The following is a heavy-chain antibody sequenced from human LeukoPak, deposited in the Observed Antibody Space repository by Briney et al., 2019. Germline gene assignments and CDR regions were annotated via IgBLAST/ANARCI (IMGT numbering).Heavy chain of an antibody. V-gene: IGHV4-59*08. D-gene: IGHD4/OR15-4a*01. CDR3: ARHPSNEYGALNLDY. Sequence: SETLSLTCTVSGGSISGYYWSWLRQPPGKRLEWIGYIYDSGSTNYNPSLKGRATISLHTSKNQFSLQLSSVTAADAAVYYCARHPSNEYGALNLDYWGQGTLVTVSS. J-gene: IGHJ4*02. CDR1: GGSISGYY. CDR2: IYDSGST.